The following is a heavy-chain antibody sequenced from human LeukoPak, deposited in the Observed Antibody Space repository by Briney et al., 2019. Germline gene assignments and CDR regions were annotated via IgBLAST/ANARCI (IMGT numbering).Heavy chain of an antibody. D-gene: IGHD4-23*01. J-gene: IGHJ3*02. Sequence: ASVKVSCKASGGTFSSYTISWVRQAPGQGLEWRGRIIPILGIENYEQKFPGSVTITADNSTSTDYMELSSLRSEDTAVYYCARGYVGGNSRDAFDIWGQGTMVTVSS. V-gene: IGHV1-69*02. CDR2: IIPILGIE. CDR1: GGTFSSYT. CDR3: ARGYVGGNSRDAFDI.